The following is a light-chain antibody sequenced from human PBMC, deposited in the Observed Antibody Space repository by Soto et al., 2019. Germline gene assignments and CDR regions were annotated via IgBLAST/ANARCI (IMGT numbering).Light chain of an antibody. CDR2: LDSDGSH. CDR1: SGHSSYA. Sequence: QTVVTQSPSASASLGASVKLTCTLSSGHSSYAIAWHQQQPEKGPRYLMKLDSDGSHTKGDGIPDRFSGSSSGAERYLTISSLQPEDEADHFCQTWGTGINVVFGRGTNLTVL. J-gene: IGLJ2*01. CDR3: QTWGTGINVV. V-gene: IGLV4-69*01.